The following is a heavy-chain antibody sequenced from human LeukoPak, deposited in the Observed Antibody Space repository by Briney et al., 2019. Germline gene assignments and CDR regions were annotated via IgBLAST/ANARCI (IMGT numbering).Heavy chain of an antibody. D-gene: IGHD2-15*01. V-gene: IGHV3-21*01. CDR1: GFTFSSYS. CDR2: ISSSSSYI. CDR3: ALFEVVVGSTQDF. J-gene: IGHJ4*02. Sequence: PGGSLRLSCAASGFTFSSYSMNWVRQAPGKGLEWVSSISSSSSYIYYADSVKGRFTISRDNAKNSLYLQMNSLRAEDTAVYYCALFEVVVGSTQDFWGQGTLVTVSS.